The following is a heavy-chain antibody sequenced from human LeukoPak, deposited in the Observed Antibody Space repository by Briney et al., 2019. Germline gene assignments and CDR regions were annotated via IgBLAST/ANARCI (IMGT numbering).Heavy chain of an antibody. CDR2: IIPIFGTA. D-gene: IGHD2-2*02. Sequence: SVKVSCKASGGTFSSYAISWVRQAPGQGLEWMGGIIPIFGTADYAQKFQGRVTITADKSTSTAYMELGSLRSEDTAVYYCARVPVVPAAIGLWYFDLWGRGTLVTVSS. V-gene: IGHV1-69*06. J-gene: IGHJ2*01. CDR1: GGTFSSYA. CDR3: ARVPVVPAAIGLWYFDL.